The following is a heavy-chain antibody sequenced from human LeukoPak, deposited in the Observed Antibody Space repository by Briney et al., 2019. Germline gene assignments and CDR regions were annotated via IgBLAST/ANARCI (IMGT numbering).Heavy chain of an antibody. V-gene: IGHV4-34*01. CDR2: INHSGST. CDR3: ARVVPAAVLGYYMDV. CDR1: GGSFSGYY. Sequence: PSETLSLTCAVYGGSFSGYYWSWIRQPPGKGLEWIGEINHSGSTNYNPSLKSRVTISVDTSKNQFSLKLSSVTAADTAVYYCARVVPAAVLGYYMDVWGKGTTVTVSS. J-gene: IGHJ6*03. D-gene: IGHD2-2*01.